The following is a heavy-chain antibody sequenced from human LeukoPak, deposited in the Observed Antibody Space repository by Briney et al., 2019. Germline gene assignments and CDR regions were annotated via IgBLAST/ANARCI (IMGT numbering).Heavy chain of an antibody. J-gene: IGHJ4*02. CDR1: GGSISSYY. V-gene: IGHV4-59*06. Sequence: SETLSLTCTVSGGSISSYYWSWIRQHPGKGLEWIGYIYHTGSTYYNPSFTSRVTISVDTSKNQFSLNLSSVTAADTAVYYCARVPNQSKYSIGNYWGQGTLVTVSS. CDR2: IYHTGST. D-gene: IGHD1-14*01. CDR3: ARVPNQSKYSIGNY.